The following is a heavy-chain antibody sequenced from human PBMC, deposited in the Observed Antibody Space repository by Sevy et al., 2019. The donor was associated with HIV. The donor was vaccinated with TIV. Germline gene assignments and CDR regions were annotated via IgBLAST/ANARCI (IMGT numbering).Heavy chain of an antibody. V-gene: IGHV4-39*01. CDR3: ARLDFWSGYPYFDY. CDR1: GGSISSSSYY. Sequence: SETLSLTCTVSGGSISSSSYYWGWIRQPPGKGLEWIGSIYYSGSTYYNPYLKSRVTISVDTSKNQFSLKLSSVTAAETAVYYCARLDFWSGYPYFDYWGQGTLVTVSS. J-gene: IGHJ4*02. CDR2: IYYSGST. D-gene: IGHD3-3*01.